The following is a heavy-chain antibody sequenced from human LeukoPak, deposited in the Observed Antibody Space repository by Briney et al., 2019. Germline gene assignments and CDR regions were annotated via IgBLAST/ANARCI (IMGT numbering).Heavy chain of an antibody. Sequence: GGSLRLSCAASGFTVSSNYMSWVRQAPGKGLEWVSIIYSGGSTYYADSVKGRFTISRDNSKNTLYLQLGSLRAEDMAVYYCAKVVAARRVHYYYYYMDVWGKGTTVTVSS. CDR3: AKVVAARRVHYYYYYMDV. D-gene: IGHD6-6*01. CDR2: IYSGGST. CDR1: GFTVSSNY. J-gene: IGHJ6*03. V-gene: IGHV3-66*01.